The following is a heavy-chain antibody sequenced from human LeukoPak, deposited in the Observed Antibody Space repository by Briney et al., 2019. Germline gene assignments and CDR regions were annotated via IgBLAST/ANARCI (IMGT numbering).Heavy chain of an antibody. V-gene: IGHV1-69*13. CDR3: AITGYSSSWYEGH. D-gene: IGHD6-13*01. Sequence: GASVKVSCKASGGTFSSYAISWVRQAPGQGLEWMGGIIPIFGTANYAQKFQGRVTITADESTSTAYMELSSLRSEDTAVYYCAITGYSSSWYEGHWGQGTLVTVPS. J-gene: IGHJ4*02. CDR2: IIPIFGTA. CDR1: GGTFSSYA.